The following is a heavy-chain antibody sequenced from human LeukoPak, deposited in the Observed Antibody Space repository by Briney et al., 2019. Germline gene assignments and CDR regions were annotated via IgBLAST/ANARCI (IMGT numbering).Heavy chain of an antibody. J-gene: IGHJ4*02. D-gene: IGHD2-2*01. CDR3: ARDPKSCSSTSCQGDY. Sequence: GSLRLSCAASGFTVSSNYMSWVRQAPGKGLEWVSSISSSSSYIYYADSVKGRFTISRDNAKNSLYLQMNSLRAEDTAVYYCARDPKSCSSTSCQGDYWGQGTLVTVSS. CDR2: ISSSSSYI. CDR1: GFTVSSNY. V-gene: IGHV3-21*01.